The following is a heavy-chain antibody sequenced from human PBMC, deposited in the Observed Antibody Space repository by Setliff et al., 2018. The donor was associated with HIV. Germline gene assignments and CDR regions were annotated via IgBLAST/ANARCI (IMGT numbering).Heavy chain of an antibody. CDR1: GFTFTNYW. V-gene: IGHV3-7*01. CDR2: IHKVGSEK. J-gene: IGHJ4*02. CDR3: ARGPTSRYFDWSFSGARGTFNY. Sequence: GGSLRLSCAASGFTFTNYWMSWVRQAPGKGLEWVANIHKVGSEKYYADSVKGRFTISRDNSKNTVYLQINSLRAEDTAVYYCARGPTSRYFDWSFSGARGTFNYWGQGTLVTVSS. D-gene: IGHD3-9*01.